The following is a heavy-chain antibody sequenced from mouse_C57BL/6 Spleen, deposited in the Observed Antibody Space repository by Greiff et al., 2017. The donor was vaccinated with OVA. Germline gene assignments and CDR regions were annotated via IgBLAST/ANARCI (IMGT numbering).Heavy chain of an antibody. CDR1: GYAFTNYL. CDR3: ARGTTVVAYYFDY. D-gene: IGHD1-1*01. CDR2: INPGSGGT. J-gene: IGHJ2*01. V-gene: IGHV1-54*01. Sequence: QVQLQQSGAELVRPGTSVKVSCKASGYAFTNYLIEWVKQRPRQGLEWIGVINPGSGGTNYNEKFKGKATLTADKSSSTAYMQLSSLTSEDSAVYFCARGTTVVAYYFDYWGQGTTLTVSS.